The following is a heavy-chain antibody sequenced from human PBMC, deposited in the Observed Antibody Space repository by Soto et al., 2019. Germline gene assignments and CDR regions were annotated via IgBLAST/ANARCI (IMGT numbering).Heavy chain of an antibody. V-gene: IGHV1-2*04. J-gene: IGHJ6*02. CDR1: GYTFTGYY. CDR2: INPNSGGT. CDR3: ARDSGRGENYRAGIAAAGHIYYYYGMDV. Sequence: ASVKVSCKASGYTFTGYYMHWVRQAPGQGLEWMGWINPNSGGTNYAQKFQGWVTMTRDTSISTAYMELSRLRSDDTAVYYCARDSGRGENYRAGIAAAGHIYYYYGMDVWGQGTTVTVSS. D-gene: IGHD6-13*01.